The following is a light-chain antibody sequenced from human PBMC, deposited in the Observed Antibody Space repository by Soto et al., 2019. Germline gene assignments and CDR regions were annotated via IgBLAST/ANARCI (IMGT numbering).Light chain of an antibody. CDR2: AAS. CDR1: QSISSY. CDR3: QQSYSSPFT. J-gene: IGKJ3*01. V-gene: IGKV1-39*01. Sequence: DIQMTQSPSSLSASVGDRVTITCRASQSISSYLNWYQQKPGKAPNLLIYAASSLQSGVPSKFSGSGSGTKFTLPIRRPQTEDFATYYCQQSYSSPFTFGPGTKVDIK.